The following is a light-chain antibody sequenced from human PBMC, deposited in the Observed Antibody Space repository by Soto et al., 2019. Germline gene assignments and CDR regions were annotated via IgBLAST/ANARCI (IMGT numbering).Light chain of an antibody. Sequence: DIQMTQSPSTLSGSVGDRVTTTCRASQTISSWLAWYQQKPGKAPKLLIYKASTLKSGVPSRFSGSGSGTEFTLTISSLQPDDFATYYCQHYNSYSQALGQGTKVDTK. J-gene: IGKJ1*01. V-gene: IGKV1-5*03. CDR1: QTISSW. CDR2: KAS. CDR3: QHYNSYSQA.